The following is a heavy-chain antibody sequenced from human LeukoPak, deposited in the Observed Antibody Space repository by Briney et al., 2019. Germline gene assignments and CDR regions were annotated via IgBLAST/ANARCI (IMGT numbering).Heavy chain of an antibody. CDR1: GGSISSYY. CDR2: IYYSGST. CDR3: VAATPPGGNSENYFDY. Sequence: SETLSLTCTVSGGSISSYYWSWIRQPPGKGLEWLGYIYYSGSTNYNPSLKSRVTISVDTSKNHFSLKLSSVTAADTAVYYCVAATPPGGNSENYFDYWGQGALVTVSS. V-gene: IGHV4-59*08. D-gene: IGHD4-23*01. J-gene: IGHJ4*02.